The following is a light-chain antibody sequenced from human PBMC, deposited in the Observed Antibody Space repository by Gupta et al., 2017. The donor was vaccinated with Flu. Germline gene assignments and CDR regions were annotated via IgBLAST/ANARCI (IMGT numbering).Light chain of an antibody. Sequence: QSALTQPASVSGSPGQSITISCTGTSSDVGGYNYFSWYQQHPGKAPKLMIYDVSNRPSGVSNRFSGSKSGNTASVTISGLQAEDEADYYCNSYTSSSTLVVFGGGTKLTVL. CDR1: SSDVGGYNY. V-gene: IGLV2-14*01. J-gene: IGLJ2*01. CDR2: DVS. CDR3: NSYTSSSTLVV.